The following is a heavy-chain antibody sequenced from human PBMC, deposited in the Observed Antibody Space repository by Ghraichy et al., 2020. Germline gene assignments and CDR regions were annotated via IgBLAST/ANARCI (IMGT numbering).Heavy chain of an antibody. CDR3: ARAEVTPFDYYGMDV. Sequence: GGSLRLSCAGSGFTFSSYAMHWVRQAPGKGLEWVAVIWYDGSNKYYADSVKGRFTISRDNSKNTLYLQMNSLRAEDTAVYYCARAEVTPFDYYGMDVWGQGTTVTVSS. CDR2: IWYDGSNK. V-gene: IGHV3-33*01. D-gene: IGHD2-21*02. J-gene: IGHJ6*02. CDR1: GFTFSSYA.